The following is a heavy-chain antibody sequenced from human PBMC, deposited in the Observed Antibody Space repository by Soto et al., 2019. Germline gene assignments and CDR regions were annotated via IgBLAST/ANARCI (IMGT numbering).Heavy chain of an antibody. Sequence: ASVKVSCKASGFTFTSSAMQWVRQARGQRLEWIGWIVVGSGNTNYAQKFQERVTITRDMSTSTAYMELSSLRSEDTAVYYCAADYNGSGSYYNAFDIWGQGTMVTVSS. CDR1: GFTFTSSA. CDR2: IVVGSGNT. D-gene: IGHD3-10*01. CDR3: AADYNGSGSYYNAFDI. V-gene: IGHV1-58*02. J-gene: IGHJ3*02.